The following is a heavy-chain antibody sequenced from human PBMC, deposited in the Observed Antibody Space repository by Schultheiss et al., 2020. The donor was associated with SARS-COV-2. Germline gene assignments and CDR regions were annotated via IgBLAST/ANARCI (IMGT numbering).Heavy chain of an antibody. CDR1: GYTFSSYG. D-gene: IGHD6-19*01. Sequence: ASVKVSCKASGYTFSSYGISWVRQAPGQGLEWMGWISAYNGNTNYAQKLQGRVTMTTDTSTSTAYMELRSLRSDDTAVYYCARAGPATGYSSGWYVYWGQGTLVTVSS. V-gene: IGHV1-18*01. J-gene: IGHJ4*02. CDR2: ISAYNGNT. CDR3: ARAGPATGYSSGWYVY.